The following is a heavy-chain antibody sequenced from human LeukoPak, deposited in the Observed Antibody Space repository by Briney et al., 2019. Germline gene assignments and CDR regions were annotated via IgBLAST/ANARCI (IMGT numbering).Heavy chain of an antibody. CDR1: GFTFSSYA. CDR2: ISGSGIST. CDR3: AKGDNNILTGYYNSFDS. D-gene: IGHD3-9*01. V-gene: IGHV3-23*01. Sequence: GGSLRLSCAASGFTFSSYAMSWVRQAPGKGLEWVSTISGSGISTYYADSVKGRFTISRDNSRNTLYLQMNSLRAEDTALYYCAKGDNNILTGYYNSFDSWGQGTLVTVSS. J-gene: IGHJ4*02.